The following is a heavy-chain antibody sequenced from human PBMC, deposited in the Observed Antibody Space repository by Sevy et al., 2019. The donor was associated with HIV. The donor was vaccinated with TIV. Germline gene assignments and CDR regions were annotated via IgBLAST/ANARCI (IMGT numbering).Heavy chain of an antibody. CDR2: ISYDGSNK. CDR1: GFTFSSYA. Sequence: GGSLRLSCAASGFTFSSYATHWVRQAPGKGLEWVAVISYDGSNKYYADSVKGRFTISRDNSKNTLYLQMNSLRAEDTAVYYCARGGYYYGSGAQIGYYGMDVWGQGTTVTVSS. D-gene: IGHD3-10*01. J-gene: IGHJ6*02. V-gene: IGHV3-30-3*01. CDR3: ARGGYYYGSGAQIGYYGMDV.